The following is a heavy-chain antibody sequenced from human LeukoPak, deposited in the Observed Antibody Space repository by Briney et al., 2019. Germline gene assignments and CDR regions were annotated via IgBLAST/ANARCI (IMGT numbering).Heavy chain of an antibody. J-gene: IGHJ4*02. D-gene: IGHD2-21*02. V-gene: IGHV3-30-3*01. CDR1: GFTFSSYA. Sequence: PGRSLKLSCAASGFTFSSYAMHWVRQAPGKGLEWVAVISYDGSNKYYADSVKGRFTISRDNSKNTLYLQMNSLRAEDTAVYYCARREGDCGGDCLLYFDYWGQGTLVTVSS. CDR3: ARREGDCGGDCLLYFDY. CDR2: ISYDGSNK.